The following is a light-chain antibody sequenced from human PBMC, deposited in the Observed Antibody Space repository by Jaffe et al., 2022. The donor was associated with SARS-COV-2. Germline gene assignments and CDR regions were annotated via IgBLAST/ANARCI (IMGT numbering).Light chain of an antibody. CDR2: SAS. Sequence: DIQMTQSPSSLSASVGDRVTITCRASQSVSNYLNWYQQKPGKAPKLLIYSASTLQSGVPSRFSGSGSGTDFTLTISSLQPEDFATYYCQQTYNTPPLTFGGGTKVEIK. J-gene: IGKJ4*01. V-gene: IGKV1-39*01. CDR1: QSVSNY. CDR3: QQTYNTPPLT.